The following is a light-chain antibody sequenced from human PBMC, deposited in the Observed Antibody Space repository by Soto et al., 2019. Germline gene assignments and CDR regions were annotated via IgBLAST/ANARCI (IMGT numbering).Light chain of an antibody. CDR2: GAS. CDR3: QQYGNSLTWT. Sequence: EIVLTQSPGTLALSPGERATLSCRASQSVSSSYLAWCQQKPGQAPRLLIYGASSTATGIPDRFGGSGSGTDFNITISRLDPEDFAVYCWQQYGNSLTWTFGRGTKVEGK. J-gene: IGKJ1*01. CDR1: QSVSSSY. V-gene: IGKV3-20*01.